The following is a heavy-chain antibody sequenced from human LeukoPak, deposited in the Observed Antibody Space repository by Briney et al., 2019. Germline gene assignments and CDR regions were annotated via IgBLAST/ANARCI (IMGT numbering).Heavy chain of an antibody. CDR1: GFTFSDYF. CDR2: ISSSGSTI. D-gene: IGHD6-13*01. J-gene: IGHJ4*02. CDR3: ARVEYSSSWQIVYYFDY. Sequence: GGSLRLSCAASGFTFSDYFMSWIRQTPGKGLEWVSYISSSGSTICYADPVKGRFTISRDNAKNSLYLQMNSLTAEDTAVYYCARVEYSSSWQIVYYFDYWGQGTLVTVSS. V-gene: IGHV3-11*04.